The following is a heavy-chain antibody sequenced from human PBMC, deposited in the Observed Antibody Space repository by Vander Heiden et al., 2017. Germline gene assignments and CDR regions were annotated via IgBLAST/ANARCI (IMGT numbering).Heavy chain of an antibody. V-gene: IGHV3-48*01. Sequence: EVQLLESGGGLVQPGGSLRLSCVGSGFTFSSYNMNWVRQAPGKGLEWVSHISSSSFTIYYADSVKGRFIISRDNAKNSLWLQMNSLGVEDTAVYYCARAYCGADCYPDYWGQGTLVTVSS. CDR2: ISSSSFTI. CDR1: GFTFSSYN. D-gene: IGHD2-21*02. J-gene: IGHJ4*02. CDR3: ARAYCGADCYPDY.